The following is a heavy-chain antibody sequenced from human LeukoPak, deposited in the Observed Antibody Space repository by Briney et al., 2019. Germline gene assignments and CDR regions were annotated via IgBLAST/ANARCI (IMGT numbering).Heavy chain of an antibody. CDR3: AQGPGYNP. D-gene: IGHD5-24*01. CDR2: ISADGSNK. V-gene: IGHV3-30*18. CDR1: GFTFSRYG. J-gene: IGHJ5*02. Sequence: PGGSLRLSCAASGFTFSRYGMHWVRQAPGKGLEWVAVISADGSNKNYADSVKGRFTISRDNSKNTLYLQMNSLRVEDTAVYYCAQGPGYNPWGQGTLVTVSS.